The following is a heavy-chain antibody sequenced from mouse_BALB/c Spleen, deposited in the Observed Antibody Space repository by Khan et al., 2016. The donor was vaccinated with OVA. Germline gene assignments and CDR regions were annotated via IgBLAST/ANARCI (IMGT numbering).Heavy chain of an antibody. Sequence: EVELVESGGGLVQPGGSRKLSCAASGFTFIDYGMAWVRQTPGKGPEWIAFISSLAYTIYYADTVTGRFTISRENDKNTLYLEMSSLRSDDTAMYYCARGGFAYWGQGTLVTVSA. CDR3: ARGGFAY. J-gene: IGHJ3*01. CDR1: GFTFIDYG. CDR2: ISSLAYTI. V-gene: IGHV5-15*02.